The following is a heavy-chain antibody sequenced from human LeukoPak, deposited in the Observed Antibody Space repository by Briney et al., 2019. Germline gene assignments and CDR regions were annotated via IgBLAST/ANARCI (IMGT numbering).Heavy chain of an antibody. CDR3: ARINYYDSSGYYYFDY. V-gene: IGHV3-48*03. CDR1: GFTFSSYE. Sequence: GGSLTLSCAASGFTFSSYEMNLVRQAPGKGLEWVSYISSSGSTIYYADSVKGRFTISRDNAKNSLYLQMNSLRAEDTAVYYCARINYYDSSGYYYFDYWGQGTLVTVSS. D-gene: IGHD3-22*01. CDR2: ISSSGSTI. J-gene: IGHJ4*02.